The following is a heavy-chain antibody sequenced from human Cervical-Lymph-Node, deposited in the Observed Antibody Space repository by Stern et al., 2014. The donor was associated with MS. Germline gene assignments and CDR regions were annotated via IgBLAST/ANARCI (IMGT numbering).Heavy chain of an antibody. Sequence: EVQLLESGGGLVQPGGSLRLSCAASGLIFSDYCLTWVRQAPGQGPEWVGTLNRDGGWTYSVDSARGRFTISRDNAKNQTYLQISSLRAEDTAMYYCTRGGRNTSYYWVYWGQGTLVTVSS. J-gene: IGHJ4*02. CDR2: LNRDGGWT. V-gene: IGHV3-7*01. CDR1: GLIFSDYC. D-gene: IGHD2-2*01. CDR3: TRGGRNTSYYWVY.